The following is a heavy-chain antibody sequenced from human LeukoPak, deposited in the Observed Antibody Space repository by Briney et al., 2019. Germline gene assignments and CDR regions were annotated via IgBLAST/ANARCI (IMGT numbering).Heavy chain of an antibody. J-gene: IGHJ4*02. V-gene: IGHV3-7*01. CDR1: GFPFSSYW. Sequence: PGGSLRLSCAASGFPFSSYWMSWVRQAPEKRLECLANINRDGGEKYHVDSVKGRFTISRDNAKNSLYLQMNSLRTEDTAIYYCARAPEGSGGSYYFDYWGQGILVTVSS. CDR3: ARAPEGSGGSYYFDY. D-gene: IGHD3-10*01. CDR2: INRDGGEK.